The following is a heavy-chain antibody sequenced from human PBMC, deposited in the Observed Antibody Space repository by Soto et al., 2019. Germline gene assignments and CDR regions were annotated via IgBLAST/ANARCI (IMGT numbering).Heavy chain of an antibody. CDR1: GYTFSTFP. J-gene: IGHJ4*02. Sequence: ASVKVSCKASGYTFSTFPIHWVRQAPGQNLEWMGWINAANGDTGYSQNFQGRVTITRDTTANTAYMELSGLRSEDTAVYFCARKDYYGSGTYHFDYWGQGTLVTVSS. CDR2: INAANGDT. CDR3: ARKDYYGSGTYHFDY. D-gene: IGHD3-10*01. V-gene: IGHV1-3*01.